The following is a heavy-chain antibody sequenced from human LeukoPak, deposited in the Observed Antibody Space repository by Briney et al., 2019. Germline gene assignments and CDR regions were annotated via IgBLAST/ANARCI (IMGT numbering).Heavy chain of an antibody. CDR3: AREDYYGSGSYLSWFDP. Sequence: SETLSLTCTVSGGSISSYYWSWIRQPPGKGLEWIGYIYYSGSTNYNPSLKSRVTISVDTSKNQFSLKLSSVTAADTAVYYCAREDYYGSGSYLSWFDPWGQGTLVTVSS. CDR2: IYYSGST. J-gene: IGHJ5*02. D-gene: IGHD3-10*01. CDR1: GGSISSYY. V-gene: IGHV4-59*01.